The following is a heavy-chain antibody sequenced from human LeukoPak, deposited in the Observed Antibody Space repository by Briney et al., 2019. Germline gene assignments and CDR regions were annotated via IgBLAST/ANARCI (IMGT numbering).Heavy chain of an antibody. CDR1: GGTFSSYA. CDR3: ARDPSWAMVTDY. J-gene: IGHJ4*02. Sequence: SVKVSCKASGGTFSSYAISWVRQAPGQGLEWMGRIIPILGIANYAQKFQGRVTITADKSTSTAYMELSSLRSEDTAVYYCARDPSWAMVTDYWGQGTLVTVSS. D-gene: IGHD5-18*01. CDR2: IIPILGIA. V-gene: IGHV1-69*04.